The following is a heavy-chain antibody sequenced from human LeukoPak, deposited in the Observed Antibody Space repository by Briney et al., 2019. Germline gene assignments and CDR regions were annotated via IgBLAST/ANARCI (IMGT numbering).Heavy chain of an antibody. CDR2: INPSGGST. CDR1: GGTFNSYA. D-gene: IGHD3-10*01. Sequence: ASVKVSCKVSGGTFNSYAISWVRQAPGQGLEWMGIINPSGGSTSYAQKFQGRVTMTRDMSTSTVYMELSSLRSEDTAVYYCARVEEGYYGSGSYIDYWGQGTLVTVSS. V-gene: IGHV1-46*02. J-gene: IGHJ4*02. CDR3: ARVEEGYYGSGSYIDY.